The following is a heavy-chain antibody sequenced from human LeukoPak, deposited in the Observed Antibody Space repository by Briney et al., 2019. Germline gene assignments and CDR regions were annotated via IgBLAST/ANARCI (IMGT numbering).Heavy chain of an antibody. CDR3: AREFGDDYGDQQGFDY. CDR2: INWNGGST. CDR1: GFTFDDYG. Sequence: GGSLRLSCAASGFTFDDYGMSWVRQAPGKGLEWVSGINWNGGSTGYADSVKGRFTISRDNAKNSLYLQMNSLRAEDTALYYCAREFGDDYGDQQGFDYWGQGTLVTVSS. J-gene: IGHJ4*02. V-gene: IGHV3-20*04. D-gene: IGHD4-17*01.